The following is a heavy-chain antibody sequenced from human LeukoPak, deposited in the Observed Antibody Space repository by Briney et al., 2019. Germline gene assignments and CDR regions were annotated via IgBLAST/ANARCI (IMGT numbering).Heavy chain of an antibody. CDR3: ARDRVTKQAPPGY. CDR1: GFTFSSYA. Sequence: GGSLRLSCAASGFTFSSYAMSWVRPAPGKGLEWVSAISGSGGSTYYADSVKGRFTISRDNSKNTLYLPMNSLRAEDTAVYYCARDRVTKQAPPGYWGQGTLVTVSS. V-gene: IGHV3-23*01. J-gene: IGHJ4*02. D-gene: IGHD2-8*01. CDR2: ISGSGGST.